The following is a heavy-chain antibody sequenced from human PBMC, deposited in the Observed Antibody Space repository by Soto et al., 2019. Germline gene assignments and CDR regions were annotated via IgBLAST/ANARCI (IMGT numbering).Heavy chain of an antibody. CDR3: ARVKGGSDLRIAFDI. Sequence: EVQLVESGGGLVQPGGSLRVSCAASGFIFSNYWMTWVRQAPGKGLEWVANIKKDGNEKYSVDSVKGRFTISRDNAKNLLYLQMNSLRAEDTAVYYCARVKGGSDLRIAFDIWGQGTMVTVSS. CDR2: IKKDGNEK. D-gene: IGHD1-26*01. V-gene: IGHV3-7*01. J-gene: IGHJ3*02. CDR1: GFIFSNYW.